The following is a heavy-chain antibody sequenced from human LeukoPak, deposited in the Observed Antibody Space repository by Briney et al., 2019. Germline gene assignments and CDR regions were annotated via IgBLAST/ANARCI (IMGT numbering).Heavy chain of an antibody. CDR2: IIPILGIA. J-gene: IGHJ4*02. Sequence: ASVKVSCKASGGTFSSYAISWVRQAPGQGLEWMGRIIPILGIANYAQKFQGRVTITADKSTSTAYMELSSLRSEDTAVYYCARDFSRFPTAAIAVAGLNYWGQGTLVTVSS. D-gene: IGHD6-19*01. CDR3: ARDFSRFPTAAIAVAGLNY. V-gene: IGHV1-69*04. CDR1: GGTFSSYA.